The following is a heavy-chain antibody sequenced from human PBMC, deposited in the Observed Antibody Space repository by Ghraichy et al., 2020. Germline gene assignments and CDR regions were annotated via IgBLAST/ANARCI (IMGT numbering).Heavy chain of an antibody. D-gene: IGHD6-19*01. Sequence: ASVKVSCKASGYTFTGYYMHWVRQAPGQGLEWMGWINPNSGGTNYAQKFQGRVTMTRDTSISTAYMELSRLRSDDTAVYYCARVRLASGWYGGMPTSPQNFDYWGQGTLVTVSS. J-gene: IGHJ4*02. CDR1: GYTFTGYY. CDR3: ARVRLASGWYGGMPTSPQNFDY. CDR2: INPNSGGT. V-gene: IGHV1-2*02.